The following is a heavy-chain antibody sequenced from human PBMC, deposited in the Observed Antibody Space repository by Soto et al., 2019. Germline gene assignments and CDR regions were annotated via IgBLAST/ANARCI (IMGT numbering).Heavy chain of an antibody. J-gene: IGHJ4*02. Sequence: PSETLSLTCTVSGGSISSYYWSWIWQRLGKGLELVGSIYYSGSTNYNPSLKSRVTISVDTSTNQSSLKMSSVTAADTAVYYCARHKRWFEQLSTKIDYWGQGSLVNVSS. CDR2: IYYSGST. D-gene: IGHD3-10*01. CDR3: ARHKRWFEQLSTKIDY. CDR1: GGSISSYY. V-gene: IGHV4-59*08.